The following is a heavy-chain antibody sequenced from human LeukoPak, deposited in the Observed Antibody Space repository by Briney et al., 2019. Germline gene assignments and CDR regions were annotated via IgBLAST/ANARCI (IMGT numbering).Heavy chain of an antibody. D-gene: IGHD3-22*01. CDR3: AKAGFTVTQIDY. J-gene: IGHJ4*02. Sequence: GGSLRLSCAASGFTFNWSGMHWVRQTPGKGLEWVASIWLDGNSVNYADSVKGRFTISRDNAKSTLYLELKSLRAEDTAVYYCAKAGFTVTQIDYWGQGTLVTVSS. CDR2: IWLDGNSV. CDR1: GFTFNWSG. V-gene: IGHV3-33*06.